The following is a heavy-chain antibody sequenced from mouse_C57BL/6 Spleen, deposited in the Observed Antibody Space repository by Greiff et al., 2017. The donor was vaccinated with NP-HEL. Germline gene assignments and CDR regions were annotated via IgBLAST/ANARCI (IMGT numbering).Heavy chain of an antibody. CDR1: GFTFSDYG. V-gene: IGHV5-17*01. D-gene: IGHD2-5*01. Sequence: EVKLVESGGGLVKPGGSLKLSCAASGFTFSDYGMHWVRQAPEKGLEWVAYISSGSSTIYYADTVKGRFTISRDNAKNTLFLQMTSLRSEDTAMYYCARRSNLFYAMDYWGQGTSVTVSS. CDR2: ISSGSSTI. J-gene: IGHJ4*01. CDR3: ARRSNLFYAMDY.